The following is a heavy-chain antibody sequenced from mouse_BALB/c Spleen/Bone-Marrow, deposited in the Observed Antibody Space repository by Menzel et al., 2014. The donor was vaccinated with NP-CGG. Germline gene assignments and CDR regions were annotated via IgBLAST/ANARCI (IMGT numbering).Heavy chain of an antibody. CDR3: VRFPMDY. J-gene: IGHJ4*01. V-gene: IGHV7-3*02. Sequence: EVHLVESGGGLVQPGGSPRLSCTTSGFTFTDYYMSWVRQPPGKALEWLAFIRNKAYGYTTEYSASVRGRFTISRGNSQSILYLQMNTLRAEDSATYYCVRFPMDYWGQGTSVTVSS. CDR2: IRNKAYGYTT. CDR1: GFTFTDYY.